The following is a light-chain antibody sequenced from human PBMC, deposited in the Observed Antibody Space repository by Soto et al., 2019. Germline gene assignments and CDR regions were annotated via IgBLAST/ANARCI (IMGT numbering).Light chain of an antibody. Sequence: SYELTQPLSVSVALGQTARITCGGNNIGSKNLHWYQQKPGQSPVLVIYRDYNRPSGIPERFSGSNSVTTATLSISRDQAGDEADYYCQVWDSSTNVVFGGGTKLTVL. CDR1: NIGSKN. CDR3: QVWDSSTNVV. J-gene: IGLJ2*01. V-gene: IGLV3-9*01. CDR2: RDY.